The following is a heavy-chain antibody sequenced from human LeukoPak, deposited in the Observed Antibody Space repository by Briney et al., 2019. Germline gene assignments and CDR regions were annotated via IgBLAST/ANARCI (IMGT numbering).Heavy chain of an antibody. CDR2: ISGSGGST. CDR1: GFTFSSYA. J-gene: IGHJ4*02. Sequence: GGSLRLSCAASGFTFSSYAMSWVRQAPGKGLEWVSVISGSGGSTYYADSVKGRFTISRDNSKNTLYLQMNSLRAEDTAVYYCARSFTYYYGSGSRHFDYWGQGTLVTVSS. CDR3: ARSFTYYYGSGSRHFDY. D-gene: IGHD3-10*01. V-gene: IGHV3-23*01.